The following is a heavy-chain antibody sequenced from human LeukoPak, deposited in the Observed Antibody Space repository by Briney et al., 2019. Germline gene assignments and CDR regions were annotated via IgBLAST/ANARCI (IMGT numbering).Heavy chain of an antibody. CDR1: GGSFSGYY. CDR3: ARQGYGDFNWFDP. V-gene: IGHV4-34*01. J-gene: IGHJ5*02. Sequence: SETLSLTCAVYGGSFSGYYWSWIRQPPGKGLEWIGEINHSGSTNYNPSLKSRATISVDTSKNQFSLKLSSVTAADTAVYYCARQGYGDFNWFDPWGQGTLVTVSS. D-gene: IGHD4-17*01. CDR2: INHSGST.